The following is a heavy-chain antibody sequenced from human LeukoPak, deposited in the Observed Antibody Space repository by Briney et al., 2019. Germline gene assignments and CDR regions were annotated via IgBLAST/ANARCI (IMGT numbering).Heavy chain of an antibody. CDR2: IYYSGST. Sequence: PSETLSLTCTVSGGSISSYYWSWIRQPPGKGLEWIGYIYYSGSTNYNPSLKSRVTISVDTSKNQFSLKLSSVTAADTAVYYCARSGERSSGWYVYYFDYWGQGTLVTVSS. CDR3: ARSGERSSGWYVYYFDY. J-gene: IGHJ4*02. CDR1: GGSISSYY. D-gene: IGHD6-19*01. V-gene: IGHV4-59*01.